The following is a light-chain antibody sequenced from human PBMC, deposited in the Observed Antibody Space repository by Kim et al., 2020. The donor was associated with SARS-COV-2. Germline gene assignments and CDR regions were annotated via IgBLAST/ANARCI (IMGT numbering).Light chain of an antibody. CDR3: QQYYDSPST. J-gene: IGKJ3*01. Sequence: ATINCESSQSVFHNSNKKNHLAWDQQKPGQSPTLLIYWASTRESGVPDRCSGGGSGTDFTLTINNLQAEDVAVYYCQQYYDSPSTFGPGTKVDIK. CDR2: WAS. V-gene: IGKV4-1*01. CDR1: QSVFHNSNKKNH.